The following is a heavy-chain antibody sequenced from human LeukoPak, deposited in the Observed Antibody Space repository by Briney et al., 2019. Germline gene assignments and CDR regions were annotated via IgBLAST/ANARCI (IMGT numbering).Heavy chain of an antibody. Sequence: SETLSLTCTVSGGPISSYYWSWIRQPAGKGLEWIGRIYTSGSTNYNPSLKSRVTMSVDTSKNQFSLKLSSVTAADTAVYYCARAEWPNDYYYGMDVWGQGTTVTVSS. D-gene: IGHD1-1*01. CDR1: GGPISSYY. CDR3: ARAEWPNDYYYGMDV. J-gene: IGHJ6*02. CDR2: IYTSGST. V-gene: IGHV4-4*07.